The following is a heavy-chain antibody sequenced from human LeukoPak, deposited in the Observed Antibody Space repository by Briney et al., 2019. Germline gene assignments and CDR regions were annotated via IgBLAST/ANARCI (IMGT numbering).Heavy chain of an antibody. D-gene: IGHD6-6*01. CDR1: GYSFISYA. V-gene: IGHV1-69*06. CDR3: ARLAARPAPDPHNWFDP. J-gene: IGHJ5*02. CDR2: IIPIFGTA. Sequence: WASVKVSCKASGYSFISYAISWVRQAPGQGLEWMGGIIPIFGTANYAQKFQGRVTITADKSTSTAYMELSSLRSEDTAVYYCARLAARPAPDPHNWFDPWGQGTLVTVSS.